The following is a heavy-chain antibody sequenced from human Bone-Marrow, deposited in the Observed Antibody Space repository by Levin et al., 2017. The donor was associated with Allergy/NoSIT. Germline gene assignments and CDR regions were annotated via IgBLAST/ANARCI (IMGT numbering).Heavy chain of an antibody. CDR1: GFTFSGSW. V-gene: IGHV3-74*01. Sequence: GGSLRLSCAASGFTFSGSWMHWVRQVPGKGLEWVSRISNDGSTTNYADSVKGRFTISRDNAKSTLYLQMNILGGEDTAVYYCARDKPIDYWGQGTLVTVSS. CDR3: ARDKPIDY. CDR2: ISNDGSTT. J-gene: IGHJ4*02.